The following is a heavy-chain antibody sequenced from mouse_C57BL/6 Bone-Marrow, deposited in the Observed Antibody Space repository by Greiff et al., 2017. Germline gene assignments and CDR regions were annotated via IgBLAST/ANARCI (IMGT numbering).Heavy chain of an antibody. J-gene: IGHJ4*01. CDR2: IDPSDSYT. D-gene: IGHD1-1*01. CDR3: AKHHGSRGTDY. Sequence: VQLQQSGAELVMPGASVKLSCKASGYTFTSYWMHWVKQRPGQGLEWIGEIDPSDSYTNYNQEFKGKSTLTVDKSSSTAYMQLSSLTSEDSAVYYGAKHHGSRGTDYWGQGTSVTVSS. V-gene: IGHV1-69*01. CDR1: GYTFTSYW.